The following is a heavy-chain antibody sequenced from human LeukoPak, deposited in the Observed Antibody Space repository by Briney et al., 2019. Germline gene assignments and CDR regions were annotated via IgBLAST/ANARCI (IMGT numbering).Heavy chain of an antibody. CDR1: GFIVSSNY. CDR2: ISTSSSHI. J-gene: IGHJ4*02. CDR3: ARDYDEDY. D-gene: IGHD5-12*01. Sequence: PGGSLRLSCAVSGFIVSSNYMTWVRQAPGKGLEWVSSISTSSSHIYYADSVKGRFTISRDNAKNSLYLQMHSLRAEDTAVYYCARDYDEDYWGQGTLVTVSS. V-gene: IGHV3-21*01.